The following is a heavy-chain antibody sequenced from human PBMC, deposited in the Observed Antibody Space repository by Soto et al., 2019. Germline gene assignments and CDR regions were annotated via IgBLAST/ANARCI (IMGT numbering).Heavy chain of an antibody. V-gene: IGHV3-30*18. D-gene: IGHD6-19*01. CDR1: GFTFSSYG. CDR3: AKGGREKGGWYPFYYYYGMDV. J-gene: IGHJ6*02. CDR2: ISYDGSNK. Sequence: QVQLVESGGGVVQPGRSLRLSCAASGFTFSSYGMHWVRQAPGKGLEWVAVISYDGSNKYYADSVKGRFTISRDNSKNTLYLQMNSLRAEDTAVYYCAKGGREKGGWYPFYYYYGMDVWGQGTTVTVSS.